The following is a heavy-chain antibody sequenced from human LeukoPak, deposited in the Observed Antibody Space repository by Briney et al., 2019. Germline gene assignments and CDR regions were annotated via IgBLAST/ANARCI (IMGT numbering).Heavy chain of an antibody. V-gene: IGHV4-30-4*08. D-gene: IGHD3-22*01. CDR1: GYSISSGYY. CDR3: ARVRGIYYDSSGYINWFDP. CDR2: IYYSGST. Sequence: PSETLSLTCSVSGYSISSGYYWGWIRQPPGKGLEWIGYIYYSGSTYYNPSLKSRVTISVDTSKNQFSLKLSSVTAADTAVYYCARVRGIYYDSSGYINWFDPWGQGTLVTVSS. J-gene: IGHJ5*02.